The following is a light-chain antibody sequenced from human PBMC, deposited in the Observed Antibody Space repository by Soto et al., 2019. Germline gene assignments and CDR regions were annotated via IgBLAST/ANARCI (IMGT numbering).Light chain of an antibody. Sequence: QSALTQPRSVSGSPGQSVTISCSGSSSDFGDYDYVSWYQQHPGKAPTLLIYDATKRPSGVPDRFSGSKSGDTASLTISGLQAGDEGNYYCCSYVGRNTLYVFGTGTKVTVL. J-gene: IGLJ1*01. CDR3: CSYVGRNTLYV. CDR2: DAT. CDR1: SSDFGDYDY. V-gene: IGLV2-11*01.